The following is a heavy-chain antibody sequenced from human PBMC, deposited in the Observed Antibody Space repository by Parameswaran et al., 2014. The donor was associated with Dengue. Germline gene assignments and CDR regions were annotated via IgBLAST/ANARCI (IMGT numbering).Heavy chain of an antibody. CDR1: GSLGGWG. Sequence: GGSLRLSCAASGSLGGWGMHWVRQVPGRGLEWVAVLGHDGNYEFYADSVKGRFTTSRDNSRNMLYLQLNSLIAEDTAIYYCARDFGVGKYLDYWGQGALVTVSS. V-gene: IGHV3-30*12. CDR3: ARDFGVGKYLDY. J-gene: IGHJ4*02. CDR2: LGHDGNYE. D-gene: IGHD1-26*01.